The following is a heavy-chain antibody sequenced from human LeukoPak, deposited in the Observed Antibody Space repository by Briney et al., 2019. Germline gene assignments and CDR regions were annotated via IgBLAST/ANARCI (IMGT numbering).Heavy chain of an antibody. CDR2: IYHSGST. Sequence: PSQTLSLTCAVSGGSISSGGYSWSWIRQPPGKGLEWIGYIYHSGSTYYNPSLKSRVTISVDRSKNQFSLKLSSVTAADTAVYYSARDGENGDLYYWGQGTLVTVSS. CDR3: ARDGENGDLYY. CDR1: GGSISSGGYS. J-gene: IGHJ4*02. V-gene: IGHV4-30-2*01. D-gene: IGHD4-17*01.